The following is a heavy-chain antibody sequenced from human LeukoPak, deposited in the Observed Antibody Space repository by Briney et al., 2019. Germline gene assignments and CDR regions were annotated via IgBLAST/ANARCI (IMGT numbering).Heavy chain of an antibody. CDR3: ARDPRRGYSYQDY. V-gene: IGHV3-7*01. J-gene: IGHJ4*02. CDR1: GFTFSNAW. CDR2: IKQDGSEK. Sequence: GGSLRLSCAASGFTFSNAWMSWVRQAPGKGLEWVANIKQDGSEKYYVDSVKGRFTISRDNAKNSLYLQMNSLRAEDTAVYYCARDPRRGYSYQDYWGQGTLVTVSS. D-gene: IGHD5-18*01.